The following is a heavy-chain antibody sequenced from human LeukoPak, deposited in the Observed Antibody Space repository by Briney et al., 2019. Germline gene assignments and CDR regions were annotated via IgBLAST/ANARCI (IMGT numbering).Heavy chain of an antibody. CDR1: GLTFSRHW. V-gene: IGHV3-7*01. D-gene: IGHD6-19*01. Sequence: PRGSLRLSCAASGLTFSRHWMNWVRQAPGKGLGWVANIKEDGSEKYYVDSVKGRFTISRDNAKNSLYLQMNSLRAEDTAMYYCARRFDWYNVVAGTNYWGQGTLVTVSS. CDR3: ARRFDWYNVVAGTNY. CDR2: IKEDGSEK. J-gene: IGHJ4*02.